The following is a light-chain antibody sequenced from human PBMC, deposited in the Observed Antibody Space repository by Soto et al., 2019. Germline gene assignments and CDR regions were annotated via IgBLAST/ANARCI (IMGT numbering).Light chain of an antibody. CDR2: EGS. CDR3: CSYAPSV. V-gene: IGLV2-23*01. CDR1: SSDVGSYNL. J-gene: IGLJ2*01. Sequence: QSALTQPASVSGSPGQSITISCTGTSSDVGSYNLVSWYQQHPGKAPKLMIYEGSKRPSGVSNRFSGSKSGNTASLTISGLQAEDEADYYSCSYAPSVFGGGTKLTVL.